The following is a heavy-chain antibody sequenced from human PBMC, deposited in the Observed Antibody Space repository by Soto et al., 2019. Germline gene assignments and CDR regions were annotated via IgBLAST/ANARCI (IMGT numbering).Heavy chain of an antibody. Sequence: GGSLRLSCASSGFTFSVYDMPWARQATGKGLEWVSYVGTVGVTQYSASVKGRFTISWEKTKNSLYLQMNRLSGGDTDVYYCARGLPYGGYADFFDKWGQGALVTGSS. CDR1: GFTFSVYD. D-gene: IGHD5-12*01. V-gene: IGHV3-13*01. CDR2: VGTVGVT. CDR3: ARGLPYGGYADFFDK. J-gene: IGHJ4*02.